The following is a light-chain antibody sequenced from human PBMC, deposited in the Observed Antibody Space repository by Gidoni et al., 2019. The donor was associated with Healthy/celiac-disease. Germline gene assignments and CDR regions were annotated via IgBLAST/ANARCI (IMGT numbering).Light chain of an antibody. Sequence: QSALTLPASVSGSPGQSSTISCTGTSSDVGGYNYVSWYQQHPGKAPKLMIYEVSNRPSGVSNRFSGSKSGNTASLTISGLQAEDEADYYCSSYTSSSVVVFGGGTKLTVL. V-gene: IGLV2-14*01. J-gene: IGLJ2*01. CDR3: SSYTSSSVVV. CDR1: SSDVGGYNY. CDR2: EVS.